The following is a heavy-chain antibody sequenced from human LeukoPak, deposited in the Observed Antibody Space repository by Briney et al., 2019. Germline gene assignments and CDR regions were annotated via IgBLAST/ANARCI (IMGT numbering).Heavy chain of an antibody. D-gene: IGHD3-10*01. CDR2: INHSGST. V-gene: IGHV4-34*01. CDR3: ARGIITMVRGVIITKGNWFDP. J-gene: IGHJ5*02. Sequence: PSETLSLTCAVYGGSFSGYYWSWIRQPPGKGLEWIGEINHSGSTNYNPSLKSRATISVDTSKNQFSLKLSSVTAADTAVYYCARGIITMVRGVIITKGNWFDPWGQGTLVTVSP. CDR1: GGSFSGYY.